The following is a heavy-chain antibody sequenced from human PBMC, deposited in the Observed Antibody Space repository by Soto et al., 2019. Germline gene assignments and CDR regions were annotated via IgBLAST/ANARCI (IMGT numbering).Heavy chain of an antibody. V-gene: IGHV4-34*01. J-gene: IGHJ4*02. D-gene: IGHD3-10*01. CDR2: INHSGST. CDR3: ARGRGGSGSYYNGRLDY. Sequence: SETLSLTCAVYGGSFSGYYWSWIRQPPGKGLEWIGEINHSGSTNYNPSLKSRVTISVDTSKNQFSLKLSSVTAADTAVYYCARGRGGSGSYYNGRLDYWGQGTLVTVSS. CDR1: GGSFSGYY.